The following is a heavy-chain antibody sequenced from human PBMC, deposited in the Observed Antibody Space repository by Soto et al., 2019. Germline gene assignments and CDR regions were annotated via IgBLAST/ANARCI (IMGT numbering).Heavy chain of an antibody. V-gene: IGHV1-69*01. CDR1: GGTFSSYA. D-gene: IGHD2-21*02. CDR2: IIPIFGPA. CDR3: PALRQDCGGDCPYYFDY. Sequence: QVQLVQSGAEVKKPGSSVKVSCKASGGTFSSYAISWVRQAPGQGLEWMGGIIPIFGPANYAQKFQCSVTITLDESTSTAYMELSSLRAEDTAVYHCPALRQDCGGDCPYYFDYWGQGTLVTVSS. J-gene: IGHJ4*02.